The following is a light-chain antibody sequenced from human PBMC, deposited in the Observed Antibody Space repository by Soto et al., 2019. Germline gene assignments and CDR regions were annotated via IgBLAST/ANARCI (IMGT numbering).Light chain of an antibody. Sequence: QTVVTQEPSLSVSPGGTVTLTCGLSSGSVSTSFYPSWYQQTPGQAPRTLVYSTNTRSSGVPDRFSGSILGNKAALTITGAQADDEAHYYCALNMGGGIGVFGGGTKLTVL. V-gene: IGLV8-61*01. CDR3: ALNMGGGIGV. CDR1: SGSVSTSFY. J-gene: IGLJ2*01. CDR2: STN.